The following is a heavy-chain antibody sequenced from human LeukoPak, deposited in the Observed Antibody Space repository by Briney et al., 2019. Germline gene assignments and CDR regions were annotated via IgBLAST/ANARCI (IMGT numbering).Heavy chain of an antibody. Sequence: SETLSLTCTVSGGSISSYYWGWIRQPPGKGLEWIGSIYYSGSTYYNPSLKSRVTISVDTSKNQFSLKLSSVTAADTAVYYCAREAAAGTGDYWGQGTLVTVSS. V-gene: IGHV4-39*07. D-gene: IGHD6-13*01. CDR3: AREAAAGTGDY. J-gene: IGHJ4*02. CDR1: GGSISSYY. CDR2: IYYSGST.